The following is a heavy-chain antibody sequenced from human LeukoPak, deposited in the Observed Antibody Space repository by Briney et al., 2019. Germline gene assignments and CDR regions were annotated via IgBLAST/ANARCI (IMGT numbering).Heavy chain of an antibody. D-gene: IGHD5-18*01. CDR3: ARNQGYSYGQRGTFDY. Sequence: SVKVSCKASGYTFTSYGISWVRQAPGQGLEWMGGIIPIFGTANYAQKFQGRVTITADKSTSTAYMELSSLRSEDTAVYYCARNQGYSYGQRGTFDYWGQGTLVTVSS. CDR1: GYTFTSYG. J-gene: IGHJ4*02. V-gene: IGHV1-69*06. CDR2: IIPIFGTA.